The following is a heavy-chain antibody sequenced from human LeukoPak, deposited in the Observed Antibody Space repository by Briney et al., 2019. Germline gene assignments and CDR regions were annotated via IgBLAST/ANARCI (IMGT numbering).Heavy chain of an antibody. Sequence: GASVKVSCKASAYTFTSYGINWVRQAPGQGLEWMGWISAYNGNTNQTQNHQGRVTMTTATSTSTAYMELRSLRSDDTAVYYCARGGPYSYDNSRYPLDYWGQGTLVTVPS. CDR2: ISAYNGNT. J-gene: IGHJ4*02. CDR3: ARGGPYSYDNSRYPLDY. V-gene: IGHV1-18*01. D-gene: IGHD3-22*01. CDR1: AYTFTSYG.